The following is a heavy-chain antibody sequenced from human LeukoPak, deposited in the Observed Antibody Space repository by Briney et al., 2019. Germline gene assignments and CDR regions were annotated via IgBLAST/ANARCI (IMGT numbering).Heavy chain of an antibody. J-gene: IGHJ4*02. Sequence: PSETLSLTCTVSGGSISSYYWSWLRQPPGKGLEWIGYIYYSGSTNYNPSLKSRVTISVDTSKNQFSLKLSSVTAADTAVYYCARRNVPKHYFDYWGQGTLVTVSS. CDR2: IYYSGST. V-gene: IGHV4-59*01. CDR1: GGSISSYY. CDR3: ARRNVPKHYFDY.